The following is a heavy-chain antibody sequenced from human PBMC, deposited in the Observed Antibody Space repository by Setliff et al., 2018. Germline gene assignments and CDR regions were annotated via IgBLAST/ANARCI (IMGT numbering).Heavy chain of an antibody. CDR3: ARDGASFFWSSGLRGGDYMDV. Sequence: GGSLRLSCAASGFTFTTYAMHWVRQAPGKGLEWVTVISYEGSTKHYADSVKGRFTISRDNSKNTLYLQMNSLRAEETAMYYCARDGASFFWSSGLRGGDYMDVWGKGTTVTVSS. D-gene: IGHD3-3*01. CDR2: ISYEGSTK. CDR1: GFTFTTYA. V-gene: IGHV3-30*01. J-gene: IGHJ6*03.